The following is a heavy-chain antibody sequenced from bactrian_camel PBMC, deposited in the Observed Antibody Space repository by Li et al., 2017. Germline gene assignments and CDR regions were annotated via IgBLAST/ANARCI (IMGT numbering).Heavy chain of an antibody. V-gene: IGHV3S40*01. Sequence: VQLVESGGGLVQPGGSLRLSCAASGFTFSVYDMTWVRQAPGKGLEWVSGINSGGISTYYADSVKGRFTISRDNAKNTLYLQMNSLKTEDTAVYYCASLSAVRSTSMKSDWGQGTQVTVS. CDR2: INSGGIST. CDR3: ASLSAVRSTSMKSD. CDR1: GFTFSVYD. D-gene: IGHD4*01. J-gene: IGHJ4*01.